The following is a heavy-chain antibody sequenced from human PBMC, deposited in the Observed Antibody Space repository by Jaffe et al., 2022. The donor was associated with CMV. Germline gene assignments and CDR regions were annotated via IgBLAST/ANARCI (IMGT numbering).Heavy chain of an antibody. CDR3: ARGIAAANPRGNYFDY. CDR1: GFTFSSYG. V-gene: IGHV3-33*01. J-gene: IGHJ4*02. CDR2: IWYDGSNK. D-gene: IGHD6-13*01. Sequence: QVQLVESGGGVVQPGRSLRLSCAASGFTFSSYGMHWVRQAPGKGLEWVAVIWYDGSNKYYADSVKGRFTISRDNSKNTLYLQMNSLRAEDTAVYYCARGIAAANPRGNYFDYWGQGTLVTVSS.